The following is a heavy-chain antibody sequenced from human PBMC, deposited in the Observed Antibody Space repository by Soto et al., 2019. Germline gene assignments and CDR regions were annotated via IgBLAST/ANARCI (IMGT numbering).Heavy chain of an antibody. CDR2: ISYTGTT. CDR1: GGSISSIDYY. Sequence: SETLSLTCTVSGGSISSIDYYWSWVRQAPGKGLEWIGYISYTGTTSYNPSLESRLRMSIDRSRNQFPLQVTSVTAADTAVYYCARATSYCGRTTCYPFDFWGQGALVTVSS. CDR3: ARATSYCGRTTCYPFDF. J-gene: IGHJ4*02. D-gene: IGHD2-2*01. V-gene: IGHV4-30-4*01.